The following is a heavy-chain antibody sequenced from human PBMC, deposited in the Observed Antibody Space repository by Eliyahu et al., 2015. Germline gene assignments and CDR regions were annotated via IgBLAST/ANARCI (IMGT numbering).Heavy chain of an antibody. Sequence: QVQLQQWGAGLLKPSETLSLTCAVYGGSFSGYYWSWIRQPPGKGLEWIGEINHSGSTNYNPSLKSRVTISVDTSKNQFSLKLSSVTAADTAVYYCASRISNQSSTSWYYFDYWGQGTLVTVSS. CDR2: INHSGST. D-gene: IGHD2-2*01. CDR1: GGSFSGYY. V-gene: IGHV4-34*01. J-gene: IGHJ4*02. CDR3: ASRISNQSSTSWYYFDY.